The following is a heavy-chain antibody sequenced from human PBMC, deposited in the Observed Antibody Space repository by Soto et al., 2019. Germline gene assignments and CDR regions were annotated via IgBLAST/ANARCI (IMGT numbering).Heavy chain of an antibody. CDR2: MNPNNGNT. D-gene: IGHD3-10*01. CDR3: AYLMVRGVANFDS. Sequence: ASVKVSCKASGYTFTSYDINWVRQATGQGLEWMGWMNPNNGNTGYAQRFQGRVTMTRNTAKSTAYMELSSLRSEDTAVYYCAYLMVRGVANFDSWGQGTLVTVS. J-gene: IGHJ4*02. CDR1: GYTFTSYD. V-gene: IGHV1-8*01.